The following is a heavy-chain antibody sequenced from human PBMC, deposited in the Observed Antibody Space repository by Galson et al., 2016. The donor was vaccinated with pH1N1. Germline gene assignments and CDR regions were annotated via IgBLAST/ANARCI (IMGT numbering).Heavy chain of an antibody. CDR2: ISSSGSNI. D-gene: IGHD2/OR15-2a*01. CDR1: GFTFSSSE. V-gene: IGHV3-48*03. J-gene: IGHJ4*02. Sequence: SLRLSCAASGFTFSSSEMNWVRQAPGKGLAWVSYISSSGSNIHYADSVRGRFTISRDNAKRSLYLQMNSLTAEDTAVYYCARRGESTTLVRDHFDYWGQGTLVTVSS. CDR3: ARRGESTTLVRDHFDY.